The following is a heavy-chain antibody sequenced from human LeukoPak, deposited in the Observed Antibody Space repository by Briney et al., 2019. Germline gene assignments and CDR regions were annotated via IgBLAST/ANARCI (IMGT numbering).Heavy chain of an antibody. CDR3: ARDRRSLQIVGATLEVRFDY. CDR1: GYTFTSYY. V-gene: IGHV1-46*01. J-gene: IGHJ4*02. CDR2: INPSGGST. Sequence: GASVKVSCKASGYTFTSYYMHWVRQAPGQGLEWMGIINPSGGSTSYAQKLQGRVTMTTDTSTSTAYMELRSLRSDDTAVYYCARDRRSLQIVGATLEVRFDYWGQGTLVTVSS. D-gene: IGHD1-26*01.